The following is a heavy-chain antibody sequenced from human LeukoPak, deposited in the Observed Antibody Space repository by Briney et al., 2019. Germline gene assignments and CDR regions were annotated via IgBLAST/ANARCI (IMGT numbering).Heavy chain of an antibody. J-gene: IGHJ4*02. CDR1: VGPFRGYY. CDR3: ARGQEDIVVVVAAHNSYYFDY. D-gene: IGHD2-15*01. V-gene: IGHV4-34*01. Sequence: PSETLSLTCAVYVGPFRGYYWSWIPHPPGKGLECVVEITHRGSTNYNPSLKSRVTISVDTSKNQFSLKLSSVTAADTAVYYCARGQEDIVVVVAAHNSYYFDYWGQGTLVTVSS. CDR2: ITHRGST.